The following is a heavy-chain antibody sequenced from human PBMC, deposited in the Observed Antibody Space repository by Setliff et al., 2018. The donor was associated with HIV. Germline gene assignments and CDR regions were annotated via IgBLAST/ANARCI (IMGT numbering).Heavy chain of an antibody. D-gene: IGHD6-6*01. CDR1: GESLSGYS. CDR2: VNHRGTT. V-gene: IGHV4-34*01. Sequence: SETLSLTCAVNGESLSGYSWTWIRQPPGKGLEWIGEVNHRGTTSHNPSLKSRVTASVDTSKNQFSLKLASVTAADSAVYYCARVALAGIAARPFYFDYWGQGTLVTVSS. J-gene: IGHJ4*02. CDR3: ARVALAGIAARPFYFDY.